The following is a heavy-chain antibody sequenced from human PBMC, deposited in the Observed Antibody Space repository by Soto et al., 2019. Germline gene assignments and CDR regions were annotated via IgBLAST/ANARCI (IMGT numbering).Heavy chain of an antibody. J-gene: IGHJ4*02. V-gene: IGHV4-59*01. D-gene: IGHD3-10*01. CDR3: ARDGYDGSGSPYPAY. Sequence: KASETLSLTCSVSGGSMSEYFWSWIRQSPGKGLEWIGYIYYLGSTDYNPSLKSRVTISVDTSKRQFSLRPTSVTAADTAVYYCARDGYDGSGSPYPAYWGPGTQVTVSS. CDR1: GGSMSEYF. CDR2: IYYLGST.